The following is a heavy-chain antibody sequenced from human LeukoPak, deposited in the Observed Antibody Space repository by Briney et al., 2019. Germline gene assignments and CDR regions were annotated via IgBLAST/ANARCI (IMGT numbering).Heavy chain of an antibody. CDR3: AKRYGSGSYYNLVY. D-gene: IGHD3-10*01. J-gene: IGHJ4*02. CDR1: GFTFSSYG. CDR2: IRYDGSNK. Sequence: GGSLRLSCAASGFTFSSYGMHWVRQAPGKGLEWVAFIRYDGSNKYYADSVKGRFTISRDNSKNTLYLQMNSLRAEDTAVYYCAKRYGSGSYYNLVYWGQGTLVTVSS. V-gene: IGHV3-30*02.